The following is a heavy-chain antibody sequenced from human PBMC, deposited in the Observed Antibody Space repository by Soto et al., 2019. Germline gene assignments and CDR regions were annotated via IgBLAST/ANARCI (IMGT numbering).Heavy chain of an antibody. V-gene: IGHV3-33*01. CDR1: GFSSSDCG. D-gene: IGHD2-8*01. J-gene: IGHJ6*02. Sequence: PGGSLRLSCAASGFSSSDCGMHWVRQAPGKGLEWVAVIWFEGNNHYYADSVKGRFTISRDNSQNMLYLQMSSLTAEDTAVYYCARVQNGVVSPRPSGTYYGMDVWGRGTTVTVSS. CDR3: ARVQNGVVSPRPSGTYYGMDV. CDR2: IWFEGNNH.